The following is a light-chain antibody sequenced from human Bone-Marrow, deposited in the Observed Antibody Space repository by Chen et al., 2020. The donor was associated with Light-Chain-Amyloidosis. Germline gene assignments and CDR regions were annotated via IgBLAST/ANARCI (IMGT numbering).Light chain of an antibody. CDR2: AAS. CDR1: QSISSY. CDR3: QQTFITTWT. J-gene: IGKJ1*01. Sequence: IQMTQSPSSLSASVGDRVTITCRASQSISSYLYWYRQEPGKAPKLLIWAASSLPSGVPSRFRSSGSGKDFALSHPSLQPEDVATYCYQQTFITTWTFGQGTRVEI. V-gene: IGKV1-39*01.